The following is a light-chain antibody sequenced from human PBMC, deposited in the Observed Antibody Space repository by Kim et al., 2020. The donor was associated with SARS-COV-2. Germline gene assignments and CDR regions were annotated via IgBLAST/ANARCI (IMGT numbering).Light chain of an antibody. Sequence: ELTQPPSVSVSPGQTASITCSGDKLGDKYACWYQQKPGQSPVLVIYQDSKRPSGIPERFSGSNSGNTATLTISGTQAMEEADYNCQAWDSSNVVFGGGTQLTV. V-gene: IGLV3-1*01. J-gene: IGLJ2*01. CDR2: QDS. CDR3: QAWDSSNVV. CDR1: KLGDKY.